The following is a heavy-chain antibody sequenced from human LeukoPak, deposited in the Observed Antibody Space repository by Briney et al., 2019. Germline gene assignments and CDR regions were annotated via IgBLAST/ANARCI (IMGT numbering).Heavy chain of an antibody. Sequence: GGSLRLSCAASGSIFGSYGMHWVRQAPGKGLEWVAVIWYDGSKEFYADSVQGRFTISRDNSKNRLSLQMNSLRAEDTAMYYCVGASAEGYFDSWGQGTLVTVSA. J-gene: IGHJ4*02. D-gene: IGHD2-2*01. CDR3: VGASAEGYFDS. CDR2: IWYDGSKE. V-gene: IGHV3-33*01. CDR1: GSIFGSYG.